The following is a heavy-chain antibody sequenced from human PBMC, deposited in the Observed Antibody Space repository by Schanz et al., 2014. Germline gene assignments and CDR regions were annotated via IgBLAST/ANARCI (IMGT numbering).Heavy chain of an antibody. CDR3: AKKVPAYNPFDS. CDR2: ISGSGAST. D-gene: IGHD1-1*01. J-gene: IGHJ4*02. CDR1: GFSFSSYA. V-gene: IGHV3-23*01. Sequence: EVQLLESGGGLVQPGGSLRLSCATSGFSFSSYAINWVRQAPGKGLEWVSGISGSGASTYYAESVKGRFTISRDNSKNTLYLQMDSLRAEDTAVYFCAKKVPAYNPFDSWGQGTLVTVSS.